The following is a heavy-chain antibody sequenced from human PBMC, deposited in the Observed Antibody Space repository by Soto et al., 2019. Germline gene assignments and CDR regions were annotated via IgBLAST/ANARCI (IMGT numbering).Heavy chain of an antibody. J-gene: IGHJ4*02. D-gene: IGHD1-26*01. CDR3: SKVGKVDKTTGHACFDH. V-gene: IGHV3-43D*04. Sequence: PGGSLRLSCATSGYAFEDYAMHWVRQVPGKGLEWVALISWDGESTYYADPVKGRFTVSRDNNEKSLYLQMNSVRVDDTALYYCSKVGKVDKTTGHACFDHWGQGTLVTVSS. CDR2: ISWDGEST. CDR1: GYAFEDYA.